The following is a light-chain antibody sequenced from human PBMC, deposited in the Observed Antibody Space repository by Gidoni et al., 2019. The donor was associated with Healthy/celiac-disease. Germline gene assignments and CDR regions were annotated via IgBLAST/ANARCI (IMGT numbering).Light chain of an antibody. J-gene: IGLJ2*01. V-gene: IGLV2-11*01. CDR2: DVS. CDR1: SSDVGGYND. CDR3: CSYAGSYTYVV. Sequence: QSPLTQPRSVSGPPGQSVTISCTGTSSDVGGYNDVTWYQQHQGKASKLMIYDVSKRPSGVPDRFSGSKSGNTASRTISGLQAEDEADYYCCSYAGSYTYVVFGGGTKLTVL.